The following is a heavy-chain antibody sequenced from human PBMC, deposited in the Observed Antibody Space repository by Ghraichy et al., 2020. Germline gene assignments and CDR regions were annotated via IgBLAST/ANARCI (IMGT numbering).Heavy chain of an antibody. D-gene: IGHD6-19*01. CDR2: ISGSGGST. J-gene: IGHJ4*02. CDR3: AKQYSSGSFDFDY. CDR1: GFTFSSYA. V-gene: IGHV3-23*01. Sequence: GESLNISCAASGFTFSSYAMSWVRQAPGKGLEWVSAISGSGGSTYYADSVKGRFTISRDNSKNTLYLQMNSLRAEDTAVYYCAKQYSSGSFDFDYWGQGTLVTVSS.